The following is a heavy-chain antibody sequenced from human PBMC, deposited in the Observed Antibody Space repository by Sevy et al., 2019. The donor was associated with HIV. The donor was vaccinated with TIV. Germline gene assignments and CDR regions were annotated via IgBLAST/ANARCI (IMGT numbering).Heavy chain of an antibody. V-gene: IGHV1-2*06. CDR1: GQTFTVNY. CDR2: INPKSGGT. Sequence: ASVKVSCKASGQTFTVNYIQWVRQAPGQGLEWMGRINPKSGGTHYAQKFQGRVTMTRDTSISTVYMELSSLKTDDTAMYYCARERSYEFGGVNRHYYGMDVWGQGTTVTVSS. J-gene: IGHJ6*02. CDR3: ARERSYEFGGVNRHYYGMDV. D-gene: IGHD3-16*01.